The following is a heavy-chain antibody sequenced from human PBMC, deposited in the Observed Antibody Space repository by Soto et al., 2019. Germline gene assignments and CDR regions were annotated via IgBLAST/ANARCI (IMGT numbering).Heavy chain of an antibody. CDR1: GGSVTAYS. V-gene: IGHV4-4*07. CDR2: VDSRGST. D-gene: IGHD3-16*01. Sequence: SETLSLTCTVSGGSVTAYSWTWIRQPAGKGLEWIGRVDSRGSTSYNPSLKSRVTISADTSKNQFSLRLTSVTAADTAVYFCARENWAFDYWGRGTLVTVSS. J-gene: IGHJ4*02. CDR3: ARENWAFDY.